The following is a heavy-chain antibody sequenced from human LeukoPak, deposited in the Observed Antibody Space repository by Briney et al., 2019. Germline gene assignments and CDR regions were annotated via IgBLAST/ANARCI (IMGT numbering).Heavy chain of an antibody. D-gene: IGHD6-13*01. CDR1: GYAFGDEY. V-gene: IGHV1-2*02. J-gene: IGHJ5*02. Sequence: GASVKVPCKASGYAFGDEYIHWVRQAPGQGFEWMGWINPNSGGTKYAQRFQGRVTMTRDTSITTAYMELSRLRSDDTAVYYCARRVQKLVATSWFDPWGQGTLVTVSS. CDR3: ARRVQKLVATSWFDP. CDR2: INPNSGGT.